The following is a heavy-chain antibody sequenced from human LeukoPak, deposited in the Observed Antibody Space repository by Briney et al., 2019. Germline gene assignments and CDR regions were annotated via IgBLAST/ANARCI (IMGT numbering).Heavy chain of an antibody. V-gene: IGHV3-23*01. J-gene: IGHJ4*02. CDR1: GFTFSNYA. CDR2: ISGSGGTT. D-gene: IGHD2-8*01. Sequence: GGSLRLACPAAGFTFSNYATSWVRQAPGNGLEWVSFISGSGGTTYSADSVKGRVTISRDNTKNTLYLQMNSLRAEDTAAYCCARERGSSGGNTNGYFDYWGQGALVTVSS. CDR3: ARERGSSGGNTNGYFDY.